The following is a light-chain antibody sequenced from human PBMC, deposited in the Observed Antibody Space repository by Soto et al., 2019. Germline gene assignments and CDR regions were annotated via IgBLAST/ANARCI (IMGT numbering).Light chain of an antibody. V-gene: IGLV1-40*01. CDR2: GNS. CDR3: QSYDSSLSAIYV. Sequence: QSVLTQPPSVSGAPGQRVTISCTGSSSNIGAGYDVHWYQQLPGTAPKLLIYGNSNRPSGVPDRFSGSKSGTSASLAITGLQAEDEADYSCQSYDSSLSAIYVLGNGTKVT. J-gene: IGLJ1*01. CDR1: SSNIGAGYD.